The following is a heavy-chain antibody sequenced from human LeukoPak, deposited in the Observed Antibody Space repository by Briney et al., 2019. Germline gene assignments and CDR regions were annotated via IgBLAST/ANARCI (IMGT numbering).Heavy chain of an antibody. CDR3: AKEGASEGGYYLDY. V-gene: IGHV3-23*01. J-gene: IGHJ4*02. Sequence: PGGSLRLSCAASGFTFSSYAMSWVRQAPGKGLEWVSTISGSGGSTYYADSVKGRFTISRDNSKNTLYLQMNSLRAEDTAVYYCAKEGASEGGYYLDYWGQGTLVTVPS. CDR1: GFTFSSYA. CDR2: ISGSGGST. D-gene: IGHD3-22*01.